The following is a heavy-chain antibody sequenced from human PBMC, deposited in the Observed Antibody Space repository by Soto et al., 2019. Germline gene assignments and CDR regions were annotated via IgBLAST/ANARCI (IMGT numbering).Heavy chain of an antibody. V-gene: IGHV4-59*08. J-gene: IGHJ4*02. CDR1: DDSISSYY. Sequence: LSLTCTVSDDSISSYYWGWIRQPPGKGLEWIGYIFHTRSTNYNPSLRSCVTISEDTYKNQFSLTLSSVTAADTAVYYCARHFPIGNNWNYFDYWGQGTPVTVSS. CDR2: IFHTRST. CDR3: ARHFPIGNNWNYFDY. D-gene: IGHD1-1*01.